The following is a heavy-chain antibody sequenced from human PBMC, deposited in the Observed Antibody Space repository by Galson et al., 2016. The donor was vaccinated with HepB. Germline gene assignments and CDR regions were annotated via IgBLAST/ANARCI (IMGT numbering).Heavy chain of an antibody. D-gene: IGHD6-6*01. CDR3: ATRISPRPFDI. J-gene: IGHJ3*02. CDR1: GASVSSGGYH. Sequence: TLSLTCSVSGASVSSGGYHWTWIRQSAGKGLEWVGRIFTYGSTNYNPSLRSRATVSLDTSKNQFSLRLDSMTAADSGIYYCATRISPRPFDIWGRGTMVTASS. CDR2: IFTYGST. V-gene: IGHV4-61*02.